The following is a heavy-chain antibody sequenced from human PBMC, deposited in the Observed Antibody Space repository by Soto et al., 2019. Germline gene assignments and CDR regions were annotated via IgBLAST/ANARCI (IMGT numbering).Heavy chain of an antibody. D-gene: IGHD3-3*01. V-gene: IGHV4-4*02. Sequence: SETLSLTCAVSGGSISSSNWWICVRQPPGKGLEWIGEIYHSGSTNYNPSLKSRVTISVDKSKNQFSLKLSSVTAADTAVYYCARKLFGVPIPGYYYDYYGMDVRGLGHTATV. CDR1: GGSISSSNW. CDR3: ARKLFGVPIPGYYYDYYGMDV. J-gene: IGHJ6*02. CDR2: IYHSGST.